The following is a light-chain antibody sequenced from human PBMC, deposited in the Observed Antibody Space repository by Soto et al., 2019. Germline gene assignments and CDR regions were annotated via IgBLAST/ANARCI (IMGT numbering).Light chain of an antibody. CDR3: QLYGSSPMYT. Sequence: EIVLTQSPGTLSLSPGGRATLSCRGSQSVDRRYVAWYQQKPGQAPRLLIYGASSRASGIPDRFGGDGSGTDSTLTISRLEPEDFVVYFCQLYGSSPMYTFGQGTKLEIK. CDR1: QSVDRRY. V-gene: IGKV3-20*01. J-gene: IGKJ2*01. CDR2: GAS.